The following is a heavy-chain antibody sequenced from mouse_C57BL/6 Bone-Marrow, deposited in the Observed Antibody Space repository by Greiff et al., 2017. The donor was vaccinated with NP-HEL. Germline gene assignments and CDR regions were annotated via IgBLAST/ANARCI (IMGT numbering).Heavy chain of an antibody. D-gene: IGHD2-2*01. J-gene: IGHJ4*01. Sequence: EVQRVESGPGLAKPSQTLSLTCSVTGYSITSDYWNWIRKLPGNKLEYMGYISYSGSTYYNPSLKSRISITRDTSKNQYYLQLNSVTTEDTATYYCARSPLWLRRNYYAMDYWGQGTSVTVSS. CDR2: ISYSGST. CDR1: GYSITSDY. CDR3: ARSPLWLRRNYYAMDY. V-gene: IGHV3-8*01.